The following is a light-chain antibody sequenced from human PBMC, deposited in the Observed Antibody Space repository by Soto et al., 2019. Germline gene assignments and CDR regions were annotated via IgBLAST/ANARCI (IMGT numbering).Light chain of an antibody. CDR3: SSYAGSNNLRV. CDR1: SSDVGVYNY. Sequence: QSALTQPPSASGSPGQSLTISCTGTSSDVGVYNYVSWYQQHPGKAPKLMIYAVSKRPSGVPDRFSGSKSGNTASLTVSGHQAEDEADYYCSSYAGSNNLRVFGTGTKLTVL. V-gene: IGLV2-8*01. CDR2: AVS. J-gene: IGLJ1*01.